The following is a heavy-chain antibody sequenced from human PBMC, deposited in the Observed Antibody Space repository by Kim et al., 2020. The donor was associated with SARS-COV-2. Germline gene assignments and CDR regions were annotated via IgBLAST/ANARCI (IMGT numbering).Heavy chain of an antibody. J-gene: IGHJ6*02. CDR1: GGTFSSYA. V-gene: IGHV1-69*06. D-gene: IGHD2-21*02. Sequence: SVKVSCKASGGTFSSYAISWVRQAPGQGLEWMGGIIPIFGTANYAQKFQGRVTITADKSTSTAYMELSSLRSEDTAVYYCATRDNCGGDCLRNYGMDVWGQGTTVTVSS. CDR3: ATRDNCGGDCLRNYGMDV. CDR2: IIPIFGTA.